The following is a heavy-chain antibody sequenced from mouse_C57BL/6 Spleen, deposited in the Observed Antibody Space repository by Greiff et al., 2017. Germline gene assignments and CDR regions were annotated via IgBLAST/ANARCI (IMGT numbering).Heavy chain of an antibody. J-gene: IGHJ4*01. CDR2: IDPETGGT. Sequence: VKLMESGAELVRPGASVTLSCKASGYTFTDYEMRWVKQTPVHGLEWIGAIDPETGGTAYNQKFKGKAILTADKSSSTAYMELRSLTSEDSAVYYCTRGKDAMDYWGQGTSVTVSS. CDR1: GYTFTDYE. V-gene: IGHV1-15*01. CDR3: TRGKDAMDY.